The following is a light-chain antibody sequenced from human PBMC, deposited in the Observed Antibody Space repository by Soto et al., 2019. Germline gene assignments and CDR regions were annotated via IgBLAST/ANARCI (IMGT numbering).Light chain of an antibody. J-gene: IGKJ2*01. CDR3: QQYTNWPPNT. CDR2: GAS. CDR1: QNVINN. Sequence: EIVMTQSPATLSVSPGEGATLSCRASQNVINNVAWYQQEPGQPPRLLIYGASSRATGIPDRFSGSGSGTEFTLSISSLQSEDFAVYYCQQYTNWPPNTFGQGTKVDIK. V-gene: IGKV3-15*01.